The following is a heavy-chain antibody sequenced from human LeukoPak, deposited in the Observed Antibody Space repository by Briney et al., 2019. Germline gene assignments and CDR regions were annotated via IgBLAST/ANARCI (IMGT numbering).Heavy chain of an antibody. V-gene: IGHV1-8*01. CDR2: MNHNNGNT. J-gene: IGHJ6*02. Sequence: ASVKVSCQACGYTFIRYDINWVRQAPGQGREWLGWMNHNNGNTGHAQKFQGRVTMTRSTSIDTAYMELNTLTSDDTAAYYCARGFYYYGLDVWGQGTTVTVSS. CDR1: GYTFIRYD. CDR3: ARGFYYYGLDV.